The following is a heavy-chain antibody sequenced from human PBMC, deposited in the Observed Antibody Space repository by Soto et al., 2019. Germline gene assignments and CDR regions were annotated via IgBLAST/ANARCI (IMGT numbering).Heavy chain of an antibody. CDR2: ISYDGSNK. D-gene: IGHD3-10*01. J-gene: IGHJ4*02. CDR1: GFTFSSYG. V-gene: IGHV3-30*18. CDR3: ENEHGSLWLGEGRFAY. Sequence: QVQLVESGGGVVQPGRSRRLSCAASGFTFSSYGMHWVRQAPGKGLEWVAVISYDGSNKYYADSVKGRFTISRDNSKNTLHLQMSSLRAADTAEYYCENEHGSLWLGEGRFAYWGQGTLVTVSS.